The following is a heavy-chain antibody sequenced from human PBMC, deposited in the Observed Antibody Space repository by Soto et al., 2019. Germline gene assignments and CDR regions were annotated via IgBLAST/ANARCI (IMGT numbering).Heavy chain of an antibody. CDR3: AKGLDQWGATRPDT. CDR2: ISGSGGST. V-gene: IGHV3-23*01. D-gene: IGHD1-26*01. CDR1: GFTFSSNA. Sequence: SGGSLRLSCAASGFTFSSNAMTWVRQAPGKGLEWVSGISGSGGSTYYADSVKGRFTISRDNSKNTLYLQMISLRAEDTAVYFCAKGLDQWGATRPDTWGQGTTVTVSS. J-gene: IGHJ6*02.